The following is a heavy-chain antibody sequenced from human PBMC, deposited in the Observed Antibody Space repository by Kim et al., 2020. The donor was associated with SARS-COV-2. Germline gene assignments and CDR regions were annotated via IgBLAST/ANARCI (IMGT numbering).Heavy chain of an antibody. Sequence: GSTHCNPSRKSRVTISIDTSKNQFSLKLSSVTAAHTAVYYCARQVGQIDYWGQGTLLTVSS. J-gene: IGHJ4*02. CDR3: ARQVGQIDY. V-gene: IGHV4-39*01. D-gene: IGHD3-3*01. CDR2: GST.